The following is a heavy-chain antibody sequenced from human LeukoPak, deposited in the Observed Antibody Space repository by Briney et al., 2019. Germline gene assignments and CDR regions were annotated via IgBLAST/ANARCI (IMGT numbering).Heavy chain of an antibody. CDR1: GGSFSGYY. CDR2: INHSGST. D-gene: IGHD3-10*01. V-gene: IGHV4-34*01. J-gene: IGHJ6*02. Sequence: SETLSLTCAVYGGSFSGYYWSWIRQPPGKGLEWIGEINHSGSTNYNPSLKSRVTISVDTSKNQFSLKLSSVTAADTAVYYCARAYGPGRRYPKREDYYYYGMDVWGQGTTVTVSS. CDR3: ARAYGPGRRYPKREDYYYYGMDV.